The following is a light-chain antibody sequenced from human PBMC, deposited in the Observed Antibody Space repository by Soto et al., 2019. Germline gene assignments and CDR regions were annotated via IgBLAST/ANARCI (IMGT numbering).Light chain of an antibody. CDR3: QQYNIYPWT. CDR1: QSISSW. Sequence: IHMTQSPSTLSASLGDRVTITCRASQSISSWLAWYQQKPGKAPKLLIYKASSLESGVPSRFSGSGSGTEFTLTISSLQPDDFATYYCQQYNIYPWTFGQGTKVDI. J-gene: IGKJ1*01. CDR2: KAS. V-gene: IGKV1-5*03.